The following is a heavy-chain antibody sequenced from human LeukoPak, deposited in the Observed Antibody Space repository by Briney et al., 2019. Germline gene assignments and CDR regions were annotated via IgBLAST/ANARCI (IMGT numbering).Heavy chain of an antibody. J-gene: IGHJ4*02. CDR2: INWNGGST. V-gene: IGHV3-20*04. D-gene: IGHD1-26*01. Sequence: GGSLRLSCAASGFTFDDYGMSWVRQAPGKGLEWVSGINWNGGSTGYADSVKGRFTISRDNAKNSLYLQMNSLRAEDMAVYYCGRDYFGSIDYWGQGVLVTVSS. CDR1: GFTFDDYG. CDR3: GRDYFGSIDY.